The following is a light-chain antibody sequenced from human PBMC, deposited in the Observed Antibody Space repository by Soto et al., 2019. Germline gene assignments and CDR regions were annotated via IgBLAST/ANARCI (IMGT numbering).Light chain of an antibody. J-gene: IGLJ1*01. CDR3: QSYDSSLSVSYV. CDR1: RTNIGAGYD. Sequence: QSVLTQPPSVSGAPGQRVTISCTGSRTNIGAGYDVHWYQQVPGTAPKLLIYGNTNRPSGVPDRFSGSKSGTSASLAITGLQAEDEADYYCQSYDSSLSVSYVFGTGTKLTVL. CDR2: GNT. V-gene: IGLV1-40*01.